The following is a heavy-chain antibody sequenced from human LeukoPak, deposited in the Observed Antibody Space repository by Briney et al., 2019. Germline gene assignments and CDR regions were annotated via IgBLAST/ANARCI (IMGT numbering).Heavy chain of an antibody. CDR1: GYIFTAYY. D-gene: IGHD6-13*01. CDR2: INPNSGGT. Sequence: ASVRVSCKASGYIFTAYYMHWVRQAPGQGLEWMGWINPNSGGTNYAQKFQGRVTMTRDTSTGTAYMELSRLRSDDAAVYYCARTLYIAAAPGGFDYWGQGTLVAVSS. J-gene: IGHJ4*02. CDR3: ARTLYIAAAPGGFDY. V-gene: IGHV1-2*02.